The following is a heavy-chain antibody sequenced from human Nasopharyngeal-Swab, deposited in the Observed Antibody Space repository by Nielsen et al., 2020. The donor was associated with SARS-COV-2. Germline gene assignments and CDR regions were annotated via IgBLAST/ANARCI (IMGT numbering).Heavy chain of an antibody. CDR2: ISYDGSNK. Sequence: LKISCAASGFTFSSYGMHWVRQAPGKGLEWVAVISYDGSNKYYADSVKGRFTISRDNSKNTLYLQMNSLRAEDTAVYYCAKPRDGGYGSPFDYWGQGTLVTVSS. J-gene: IGHJ4*02. V-gene: IGHV3-30*18. CDR3: AKPRDGGYGSPFDY. CDR1: GFTFSSYG. D-gene: IGHD3-10*01.